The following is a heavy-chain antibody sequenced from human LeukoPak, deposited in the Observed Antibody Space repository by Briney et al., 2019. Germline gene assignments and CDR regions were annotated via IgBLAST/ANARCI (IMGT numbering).Heavy chain of an antibody. CDR3: AREDAEQMDNSFDI. D-gene: IGHD5-24*01. CDR1: GGSISSGSYY. V-gene: IGHV4-61*02. J-gene: IGHJ3*02. Sequence: PSETLSLTCTVSGGSISSGSYYWSWIRQPAGKGLEWIGRIYTGGSTNYNPSLKSRVTISVDTSKNQFSLKLSSVTAADTAVYYCAREDAEQMDNSFDIWGQGTMVTVSS. CDR2: IYTGGST.